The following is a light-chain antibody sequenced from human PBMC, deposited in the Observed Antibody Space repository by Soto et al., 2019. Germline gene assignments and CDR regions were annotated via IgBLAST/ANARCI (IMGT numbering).Light chain of an antibody. CDR2: GAS. J-gene: IGKJ1*01. CDR3: QQYGSSGT. Sequence: EIVLTQSPATLALSPGERSTRSCRASQSVSSSYLAWYQQKPGQAPRLLIYGASNRATGIPDRFSGSGSGTGFTLTISRLEPEDFAVYYCQQYGSSGTFGQGTKVDIK. V-gene: IGKV3-20*01. CDR1: QSVSSSY.